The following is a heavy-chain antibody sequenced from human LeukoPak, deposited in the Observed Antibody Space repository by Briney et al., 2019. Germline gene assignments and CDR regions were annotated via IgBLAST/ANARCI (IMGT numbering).Heavy chain of an antibody. CDR2: IIPIFGTA. V-gene: IGHV1-69*01. Sequence: SVKVSCEASGGTFSSYAISWVRQAPGQGLEWMGGIIPIFGTANYAQKFQGRVTITADESTSTAYMELSSLRSEDTAVYYCARAPSVWGIAAAGTYFDYWGQGTLVTVSS. CDR3: ARAPSVWGIAAAGTYFDY. J-gene: IGHJ4*02. D-gene: IGHD6-13*01. CDR1: GGTFSSYA.